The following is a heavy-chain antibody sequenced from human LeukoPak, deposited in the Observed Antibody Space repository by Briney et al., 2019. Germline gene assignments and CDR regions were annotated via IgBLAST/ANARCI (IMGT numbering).Heavy chain of an antibody. CDR3: ARVILRWLPYYYYYMEV. D-gene: IGHD5-12*01. V-gene: IGHV3-30*02. CDR2: IRYDGSNK. Sequence: GGSLRLSCAASGFTFSSYGMHWVRQAPGKGLEWVAFIRYDGSNKYYADSVKGRFTISRDNAKNSLYLQMNSLRAEDTAVYYCARVILRWLPYYYYYMEVWGKGTTVTVSS. J-gene: IGHJ6*03. CDR1: GFTFSSYG.